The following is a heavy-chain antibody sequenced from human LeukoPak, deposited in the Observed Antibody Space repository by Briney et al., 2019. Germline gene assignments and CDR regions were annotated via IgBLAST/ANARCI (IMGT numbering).Heavy chain of an antibody. Sequence: GRSLRLSCAASGFTFSSYGMHWVRQAPGKGLEWVAVISYDGSNKYYADSVKGRFTISRDNSKNTLYLQMNSLRAEDTAVYYCAKCYDSSGYYYRIIDYWGQGTLVTVSS. J-gene: IGHJ4*02. CDR3: AKCYDSSGYYYRIIDY. CDR2: ISYDGSNK. D-gene: IGHD3-22*01. CDR1: GFTFSSYG. V-gene: IGHV3-30*18.